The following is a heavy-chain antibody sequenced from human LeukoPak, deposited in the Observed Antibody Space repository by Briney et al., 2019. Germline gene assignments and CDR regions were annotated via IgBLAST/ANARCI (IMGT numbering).Heavy chain of an antibody. J-gene: IGHJ4*02. Sequence: GWSLRLSCAASGFTFSSYWMSWVRQAPGKGLEWVANIKQDGGEKYYADPVQGRFTVSRDNAKKSLYLQMNSLRAEDTAVYYCARMGGSYGYWGQGTLVTVSS. V-gene: IGHV3-7*01. CDR2: IKQDGGEK. CDR3: ARMGGSYGY. CDR1: GFTFSSYW. D-gene: IGHD1-26*01.